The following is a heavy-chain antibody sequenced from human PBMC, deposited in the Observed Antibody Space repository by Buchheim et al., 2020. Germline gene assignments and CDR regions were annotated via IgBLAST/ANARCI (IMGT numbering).Heavy chain of an antibody. V-gene: IGHV3-23*01. Sequence: EVQLLESGGGLVQPGGSLRLSCAASGFTFSSYAMSWVRQAPGTGLASVSPISGSGGSTYYAVSVKGRLTISRDNSKNTLSLQMNSLRAEDTAVYYCAKAQFSYGSPAYYMDVWGKGTT. CDR3: AKAQFSYGSPAYYMDV. J-gene: IGHJ6*03. CDR1: GFTFSSYA. D-gene: IGHD5-18*01. CDR2: ISGSGGST.